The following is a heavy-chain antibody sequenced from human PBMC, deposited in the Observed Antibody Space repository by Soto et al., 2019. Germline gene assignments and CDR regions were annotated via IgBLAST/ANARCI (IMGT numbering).Heavy chain of an antibody. CDR1: GFTFSSYA. D-gene: IGHD3-3*01. V-gene: IGHV3-23*01. J-gene: IGHJ4*02. CDR2: ISGSGGST. CDR3: ALSREWLLNF. Sequence: LRLSCAASGFTFSSYAMSWVRQAPGKGLEWVSAISGSGGSTYYADSVKGRFTIFRDNSKNTLYLQMNSLRVEDTAVYYCALSREWLLNFWGQGTLVTVSS.